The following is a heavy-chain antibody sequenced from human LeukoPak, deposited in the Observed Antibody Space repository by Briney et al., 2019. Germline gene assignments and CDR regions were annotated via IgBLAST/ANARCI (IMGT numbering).Heavy chain of an antibody. CDR1: GGSISSGGYS. Sequence: SETLSLTCAVSGGSISSGGYSWSWIRQPPGKGLEWIGYIYYSGSTYYNPSLKSRVTISVDTSENQFSLSLNSVTAADTGVYFCARDAHGTELHYYHMDVWGKGTTVTVSS. J-gene: IGHJ6*03. CDR3: ARDAHGTELHYYHMDV. V-gene: IGHV4-30-4*07. D-gene: IGHD1-26*01. CDR2: IYYSGST.